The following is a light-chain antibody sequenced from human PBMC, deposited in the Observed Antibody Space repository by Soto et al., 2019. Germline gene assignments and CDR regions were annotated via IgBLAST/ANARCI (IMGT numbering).Light chain of an antibody. CDR1: QSVSSSD. Sequence: EIVLTQSPGTLSLSPGERATLSCRASQSVSSSDLAWYQQKPGQAPRLLIYGASIRATGIPDRFSGSGSGTDFTLTISRLEPEDVAVYYCQQYGSSPRTFGQGTKVEIK. V-gene: IGKV3-20*01. CDR3: QQYGSSPRT. J-gene: IGKJ1*01. CDR2: GAS.